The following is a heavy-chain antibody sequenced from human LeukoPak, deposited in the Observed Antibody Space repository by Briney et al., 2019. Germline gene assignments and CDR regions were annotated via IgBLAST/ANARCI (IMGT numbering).Heavy chain of an antibody. V-gene: IGHV3-30*02. D-gene: IGHD6-13*01. Sequence: GGSLRLSCAASGFTFSSYGMHWVRQAPGKGLEWVAFIRYDGSNKYYADSVKGRFTISRDNSKNTLYLQMNSLRAEDTAVYYCARVLAAGSSYWYFDLWGRGTLVTVSS. CDR1: GFTFSSYG. CDR2: IRYDGSNK. J-gene: IGHJ2*01. CDR3: ARVLAAGSSYWYFDL.